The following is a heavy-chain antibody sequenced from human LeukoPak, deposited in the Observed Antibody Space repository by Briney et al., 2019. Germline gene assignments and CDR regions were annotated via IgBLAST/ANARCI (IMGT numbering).Heavy chain of an antibody. Sequence: GESLKISCKGSGYSFTSYWIGWVRQMPGKDLEWMGIIYPGDSDTRYSPTFQGQVTISIDKSISTAYLQWSSLKASDTAMYFCARSPFYYFDYWGQGTLVSVPS. CDR3: ARSPFYYFDY. CDR2: IYPGDSDT. J-gene: IGHJ4*02. CDR1: GYSFTSYW. D-gene: IGHD2-8*01. V-gene: IGHV5-51*01.